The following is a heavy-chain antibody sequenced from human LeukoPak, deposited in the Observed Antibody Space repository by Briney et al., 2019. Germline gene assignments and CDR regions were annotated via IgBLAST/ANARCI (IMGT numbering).Heavy chain of an antibody. CDR3: AVVPDYYDSGSYSYYFNY. CDR1: GGSFSGYY. CDR2: INHSGST. V-gene: IGHV4-34*01. Sequence: SETLSLTCAVYGGSFSGYYWSWIRQPPGKGLEWIGEINHSGSTNYNPSLKSRVTISVDTSKNQFSLKLSSVTAADPAVYYCAVVPDYYDSGSYSYYFNYWGQGTLVPVSP. D-gene: IGHD3-10*01. J-gene: IGHJ4*02.